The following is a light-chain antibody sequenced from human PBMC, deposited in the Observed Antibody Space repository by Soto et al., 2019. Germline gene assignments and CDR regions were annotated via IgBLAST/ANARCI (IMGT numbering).Light chain of an antibody. Sequence: QSVLTQPPSVSGAPGQRVTISCTGSSSNIGAGYDVHWYQQLPGTAPKLLIYGNSNRPSGVPDRFSGSKSGTSAFLVITGLQAEDEADYYCQSYDSSLSGWVFGGGTQLTVL. V-gene: IGLV1-40*01. CDR3: QSYDSSLSGWV. CDR2: GNS. CDR1: SSNIGAGYD. J-gene: IGLJ3*02.